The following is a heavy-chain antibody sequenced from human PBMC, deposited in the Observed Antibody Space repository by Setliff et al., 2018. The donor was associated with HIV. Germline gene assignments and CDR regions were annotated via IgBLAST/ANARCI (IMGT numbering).Heavy chain of an antibody. J-gene: IGHJ4*02. CDR2: ISSSNSYK. D-gene: IGHD6-13*01. V-gene: IGHV3-21*01. CDR1: GFTFNSYS. CDR3: ARVQQQLLQEDDYFDY. Sequence: GGSLRLSCAASGFTFNSYSMNWVRQAPGKGLEGVSSISSSNSYKHYADSGKGRFTLSRDNFRNTLYLQMNSLRPEDTAVYYCARVQQQLLQEDDYFDYWGQGTLVTVSS.